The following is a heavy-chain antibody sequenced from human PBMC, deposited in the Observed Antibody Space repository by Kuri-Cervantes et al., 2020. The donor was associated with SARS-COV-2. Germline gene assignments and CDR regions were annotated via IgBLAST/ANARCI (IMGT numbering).Heavy chain of an antibody. J-gene: IGHJ4*02. D-gene: IGHD2-2*01. CDR2: ISAYNTHT. V-gene: IGHV1-18*01. CDR1: GGTFSSYA. Sequence: ASVKISCKASGGTFSSYAISWVRQAPGQGLEWMGWISAYNTHTKYAQRVQGRVTMTTDTTTSTAYMELRGLRSDDTAVYYCARDPGHCYRTSCFIDVFDYWGPGTLVTVSS. CDR3: ARDPGHCYRTSCFIDVFDY.